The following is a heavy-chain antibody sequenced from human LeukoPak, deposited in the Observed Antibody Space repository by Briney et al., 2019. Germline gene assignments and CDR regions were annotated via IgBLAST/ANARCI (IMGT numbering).Heavy chain of an antibody. CDR3: ARHARYDFWSGRYFDY. Sequence: PSETLSLTCAVYGGSFSGYYWSWIRQPPGKGLEWIGEINHSGSTNYNPSLKSRVTISVDTSKNQFSLKLSSVTAADTAVYYCARHARYDFWSGRYFDYWGQGTLVTVSS. CDR2: INHSGST. D-gene: IGHD3-3*01. CDR1: GGSFSGYY. V-gene: IGHV4-34*01. J-gene: IGHJ4*02.